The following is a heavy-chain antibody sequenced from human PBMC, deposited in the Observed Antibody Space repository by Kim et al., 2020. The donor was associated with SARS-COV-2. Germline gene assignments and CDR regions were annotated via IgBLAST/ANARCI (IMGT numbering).Heavy chain of an antibody. Sequence: SQTLSLTCAISGDSVSSNSAAWNWIRQSPSRGLEWLGRTYYRSKWYNDYAVSVKSRITINPDTSKNQFSLQLNSVTPEETAVYYCARDSDYGDYGEHGMDVWGQGTTVTVSS. J-gene: IGHJ6*02. D-gene: IGHD4-17*01. CDR1: GDSVSSNSAA. CDR2: TYYRSKWYN. CDR3: ARDSDYGDYGEHGMDV. V-gene: IGHV6-1*01.